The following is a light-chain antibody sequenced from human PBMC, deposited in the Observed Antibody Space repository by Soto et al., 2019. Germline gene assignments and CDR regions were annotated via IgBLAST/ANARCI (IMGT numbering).Light chain of an antibody. CDR2: DVT. CDR3: SSWTSSTTQV. Sequence: QSALTQPASVSGSPGQSITISCTGTSSDVGGYNSVSWYRQDPGKAPKLMIYDVTNRPSGVSNRFSGSKSGNTASLTISGLQAEDEADYYCSSWTSSTTQVLGGGTKLTVL. CDR1: SSDVGGYNS. J-gene: IGLJ2*01. V-gene: IGLV2-14*01.